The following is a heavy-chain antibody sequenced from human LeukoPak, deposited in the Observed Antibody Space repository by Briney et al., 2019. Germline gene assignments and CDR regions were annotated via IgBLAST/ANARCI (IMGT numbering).Heavy chain of an antibody. CDR2: IYYSGST. V-gene: IGHV4-59*01. CDR1: GGSNSSYY. D-gene: IGHD2-2*01. CDR3: ARAFVVVPAAIINWFDP. Sequence: SETLSLTCTVSGGSNSSYYWSWIRQPPGKGLEWTGYIYYSGSTNYNPSLKSRVTISVDTSKNQFSLKLSSVTAADTAVYYCARAFVVVPAAIINWFDPWGQGTLVTVSS. J-gene: IGHJ5*02.